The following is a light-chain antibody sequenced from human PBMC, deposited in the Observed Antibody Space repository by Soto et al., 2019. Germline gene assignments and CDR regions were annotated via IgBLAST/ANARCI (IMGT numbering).Light chain of an antibody. J-gene: IGKJ5*01. V-gene: IGKV3D-15*01. CDR2: GAS. Sequence: DILMTQSPASLSVSAWERATLSCRASLSVSSSLAWYQQKPGQPPKLLIYGASNRATATPYRFSGCGAGTDFTLTPRRVEPDDFAVYYWQHFRAFGQGTRLEIK. CDR1: LSVSSS. CDR3: QHFRA.